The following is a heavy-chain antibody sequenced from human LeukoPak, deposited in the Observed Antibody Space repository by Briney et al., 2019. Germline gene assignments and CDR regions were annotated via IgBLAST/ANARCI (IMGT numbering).Heavy chain of an antibody. Sequence: GGSLRLSCAASGFTFSSYWMSWVRQAPGKGLEWVANIKQDGSEKYYVDSVKGRFTISRDNAKNSLYLQMNSLRAEDTAVYYCARWFVRYYYYYMDVWGKGTTVTISS. CDR2: IKQDGSEK. D-gene: IGHD3-10*01. J-gene: IGHJ6*03. CDR3: ARWFVRYYYYYMDV. CDR1: GFTFSSYW. V-gene: IGHV3-7*01.